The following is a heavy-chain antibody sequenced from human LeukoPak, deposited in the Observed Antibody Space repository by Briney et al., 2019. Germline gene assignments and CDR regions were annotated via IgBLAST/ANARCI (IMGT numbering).Heavy chain of an antibody. CDR2: INHSGST. CDR1: GESFSNYY. V-gene: IGHV4-34*01. Sequence: SETLSLTCAVYGESFSNYYWSWIRQPPGKGLDWIGEINHSGSTNYNPSLKSRVTISVDTSKNQFSLKLSSVTAADTAVYYCARGPAVAATRGAFDIWGQGTMVTVSS. J-gene: IGHJ3*02. D-gene: IGHD6-19*01. CDR3: ARGPAVAATRGAFDI.